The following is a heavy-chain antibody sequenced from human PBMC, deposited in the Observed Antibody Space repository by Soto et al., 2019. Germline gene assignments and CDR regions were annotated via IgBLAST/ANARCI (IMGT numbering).Heavy chain of an antibody. J-gene: IGHJ5*02. CDR1: GYTFTSYA. CDR3: ARDRLTGNWFDP. V-gene: IGHV1-18*01. CDR2: ISGYNGDT. D-gene: IGHD3-10*01. Sequence: QVQLVQSGAEVKKPGASVKVSCTASGYTFTSYAISWVRQAPGQGLEWMGWISGYNGDTKYAQKFQGRVTMTTDTSTRTGYLELGGPGSDDTAVYYCARDRLTGNWFDPWGQGTLVTVSS.